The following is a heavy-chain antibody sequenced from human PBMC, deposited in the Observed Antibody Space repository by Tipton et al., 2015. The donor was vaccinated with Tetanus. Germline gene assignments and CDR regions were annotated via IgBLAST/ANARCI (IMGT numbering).Heavy chain of an antibody. D-gene: IGHD5-24*01. V-gene: IGHV4-34*01. Sequence: TLSLTCAVYYDSFYGYYWSWIRQPPGKGLEWIGEISHSENTNYNPSLQSRVTMSMNTANNHIYLNLTSVTAADTAVYYCARWRDGFNRALDSWGQGIMVTVSS. J-gene: IGHJ4*02. CDR2: ISHSENT. CDR3: ARWRDGFNRALDS. CDR1: YDSFYGYY.